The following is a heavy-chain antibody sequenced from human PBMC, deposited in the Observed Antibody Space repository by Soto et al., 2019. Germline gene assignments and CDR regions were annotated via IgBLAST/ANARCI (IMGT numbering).Heavy chain of an antibody. V-gene: IGHV3-9*01. CDR3: AKDRGSLGVVMIPDFDY. Sequence: GGSLRLSCAASGFIFADYGMHWVRQVPGKGLEWVSGISWNAASIDYGESVKGRFTISRDNAKNSLNVQMNSLRPEDTALYYCAKDRGSLGVVMIPDFDYWGQGTLVTVSS. CDR1: GFIFADYG. D-gene: IGHD3-3*01. CDR2: ISWNAASI. J-gene: IGHJ4*02.